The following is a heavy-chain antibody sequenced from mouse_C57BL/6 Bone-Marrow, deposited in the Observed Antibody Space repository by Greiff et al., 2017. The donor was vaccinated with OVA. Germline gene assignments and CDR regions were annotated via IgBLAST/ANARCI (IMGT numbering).Heavy chain of an antibody. J-gene: IGHJ3*01. V-gene: IGHV14-4*01. CDR1: GFNIKDDY. CDR3: TTNGDRFAY. CDR2: IDPENGDT. D-gene: IGHD4-1*01. Sequence: VHVQQSGAELVRPGASVKLSCTASGFNIKDDYMHWVKQRPEQGLEWIGWIDPENGDTEYASKFQGKATITADTSSNTAYLQLSSLTSEDTAVYYCTTNGDRFAYWGQGTLVTVSA.